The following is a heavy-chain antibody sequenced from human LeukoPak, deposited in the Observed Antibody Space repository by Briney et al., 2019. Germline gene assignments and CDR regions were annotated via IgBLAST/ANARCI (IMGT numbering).Heavy chain of an antibody. CDR3: AILDYADYRVAFDI. CDR2: ISSNGGST. V-gene: IGHV3-64*01. D-gene: IGHD4-17*01. Sequence: GGSLRLSCAASGFTFSSYAMHWVRQAPGKGLEYVSAISSNGGSTYYANSVKGRFTISRDNSKNTLYLQMGSLRAEDMAVYYCAILDYADYRVAFDIWGQGTMVTVSS. CDR1: GFTFSSYA. J-gene: IGHJ3*02.